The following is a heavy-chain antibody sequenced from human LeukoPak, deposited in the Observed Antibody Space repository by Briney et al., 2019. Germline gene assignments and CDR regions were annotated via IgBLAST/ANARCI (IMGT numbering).Heavy chain of an antibody. CDR2: IYYSGRT. CDR3: ARVIAAAGIDY. V-gene: IGHV4-59*01. D-gene: IGHD6-13*01. Sequence: SETLSLTCTVSGGSISSYYWSWIRQPPGMGLEWIGNIYYSGRTNYNPSLKSRVTISVDTSKNQFSLKLSSVTAADTAVYYCARVIAAAGIDYWGQGTLVTVSS. CDR1: GGSISSYY. J-gene: IGHJ4*02.